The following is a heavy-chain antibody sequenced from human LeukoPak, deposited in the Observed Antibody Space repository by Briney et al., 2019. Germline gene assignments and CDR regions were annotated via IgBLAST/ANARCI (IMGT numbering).Heavy chain of an antibody. CDR1: GGTFSSYA. CDR3: ATSPRYSSGWYSTWFDP. V-gene: IGHV1-24*01. Sequence: ASVKVSCKASGGTFSSYAISWVRQAPGQGLEWMGGFDPEDGETIYAQKFQGRVTMTEDTSTDTAYMELSSLRSEDTAVYYCATSPRYSSGWYSTWFDPWGQGTLVTVSS. J-gene: IGHJ5*02. CDR2: FDPEDGET. D-gene: IGHD6-19*01.